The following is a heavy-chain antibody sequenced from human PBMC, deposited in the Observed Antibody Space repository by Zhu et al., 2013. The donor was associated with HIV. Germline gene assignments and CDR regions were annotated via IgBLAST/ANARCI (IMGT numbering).Heavy chain of an antibody. Sequence: QVQLVQSGAEVKKPGASVKISCKATGFIFTSVGYSWVRQAPGKGFEWIGWVNPYNGVRVPTQRLQDRLTLAADTSSNTVYMELKNLRPDDTAIYYCARDQQRVNFDYWGQGTLVTVTS. CDR1: GFIFTSVG. D-gene: IGHD6-13*01. CDR2: VNPYNGVR. J-gene: IGHJ4*02. CDR3: ARDQQRVNFDY. V-gene: IGHV1-18*04.